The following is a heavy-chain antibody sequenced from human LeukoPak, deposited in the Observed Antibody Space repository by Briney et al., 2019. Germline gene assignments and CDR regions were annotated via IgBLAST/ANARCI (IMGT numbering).Heavy chain of an antibody. Sequence: GGSLTLSRTASGFTFSTYAMHWVRQPPGPGLEWVAFISYDGSSKYYADSVKGRFTISRDNSKNTLYLQTNSLRAEDTAVYYCARARSSYGYGDAFDIWGQGTMVTVSS. J-gene: IGHJ3*02. V-gene: IGHV3-30*04. CDR1: GFTFSTYA. CDR2: ISYDGSSK. D-gene: IGHD5-18*01. CDR3: ARARSSYGYGDAFDI.